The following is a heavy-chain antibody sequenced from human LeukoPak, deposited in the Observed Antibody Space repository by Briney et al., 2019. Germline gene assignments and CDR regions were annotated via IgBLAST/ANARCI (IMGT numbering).Heavy chain of an antibody. Sequence: GGSLRLSCAASGFPFSSHGMSWVRQAPGKGLEWVSGIIGGGGSTYYADSVKGRFTISGDNSKNTLYLQMNSLRAEDTAVYYCAKDGLDIGYWGQGTLVTVSS. CDR3: AKDGLDIGY. CDR1: GFPFSSHG. V-gene: IGHV3-23*01. CDR2: IIGGGGST. D-gene: IGHD5-12*01. J-gene: IGHJ4*02.